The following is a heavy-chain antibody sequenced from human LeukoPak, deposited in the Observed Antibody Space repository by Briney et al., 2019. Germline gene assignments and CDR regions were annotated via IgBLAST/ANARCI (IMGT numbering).Heavy chain of an antibody. J-gene: IGHJ5*02. CDR3: ARESAGDGQHIWFDP. Sequence: SETLSLTCSVSGGSVSTYYWSWLRQPPGKGLEWIGFIHYSGATKNNDSLKTRVTMSIDTSKNQLSLRLTSVTAADTAVYYCARESAGDGQHIWFDPWGQGTLVTVSS. V-gene: IGHV4-59*02. D-gene: IGHD2-8*01. CDR1: GGSVSTYY. CDR2: IHYSGAT.